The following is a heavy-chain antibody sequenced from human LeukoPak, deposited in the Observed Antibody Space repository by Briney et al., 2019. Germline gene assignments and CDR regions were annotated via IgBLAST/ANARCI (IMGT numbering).Heavy chain of an antibody. V-gene: IGHV4-59*08. CDR2: IYYSGST. CDR1: GGSISSYY. D-gene: IGHD4-23*01. Sequence: SETLSLTCTVSGGSISSYYWSWIRQPPGKGLEWIGYIYYSGSTNYNPSLKGRVTISVDTSKNQFSLKLSSVTAADTAVYYCARHVDYGGNRNWFDPWGQGTLVTVSS. CDR3: ARHVDYGGNRNWFDP. J-gene: IGHJ5*02.